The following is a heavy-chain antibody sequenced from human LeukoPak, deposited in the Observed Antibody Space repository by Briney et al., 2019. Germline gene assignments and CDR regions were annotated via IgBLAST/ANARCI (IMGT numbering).Heavy chain of an antibody. J-gene: IGHJ4*02. D-gene: IGHD1-1*01. CDR2: INHSGST. V-gene: IGHV4-34*01. CDR3: ARVPSGTLNLDPYFDY. Sequence: SETLSLTCAVYGGSFSGYYWSWIRQPPGKGLEWIGEINHSGSTNYNPSLKSRVTISVDTSKNQFSLKLSSVTAADTAVYYCARVPSGTLNLDPYFDYWGQGTLVTISS. CDR1: GGSFSGYY.